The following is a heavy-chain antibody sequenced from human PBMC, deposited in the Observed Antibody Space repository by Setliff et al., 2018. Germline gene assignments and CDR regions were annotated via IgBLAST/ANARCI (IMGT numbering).Heavy chain of an antibody. J-gene: IGHJ6*02. V-gene: IGHV5-51*01. CDR1: GYSFSSYW. Sequence: GESLKISCKGSGYSFSSYWIGWVRQMPGKGLEWMGIIYPGDSDTRYSPSFQGQVTISADKSISTAYLQWSSLKASDTAMYYCARVGQQLVYYYYGMDVWGQGTTVTVS. CDR3: ARVGQQLVYYYYGMDV. D-gene: IGHD6-13*01. CDR2: IYPGDSDT.